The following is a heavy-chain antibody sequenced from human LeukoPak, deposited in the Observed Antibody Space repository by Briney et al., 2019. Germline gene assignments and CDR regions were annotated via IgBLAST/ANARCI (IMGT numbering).Heavy chain of an antibody. Sequence: SETLSLTCTISGDSICSSSYYWGWIRQPPGKGLEWIGDIYYRGSTYYSPSLKSRVSISIDTSNNQFSLTVNSVTAADTALYFCARRRYYDSTGYLDWGQGTLVTVSS. CDR3: ARRRYYDSTGYLD. CDR2: IYYRGST. J-gene: IGHJ1*01. V-gene: IGHV4-39*01. D-gene: IGHD3-22*01. CDR1: GDSICSSSYY.